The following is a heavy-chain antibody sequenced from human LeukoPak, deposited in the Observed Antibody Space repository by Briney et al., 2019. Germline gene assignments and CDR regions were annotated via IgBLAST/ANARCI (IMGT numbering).Heavy chain of an antibody. J-gene: IGHJ4*02. V-gene: IGHV3-30*04. CDR1: GFTFSSYA. D-gene: IGHD6-19*01. CDR3: ARGWEWLVATSYYFDY. Sequence: AGGSLRLSCAASGFTFSSYAMHWVRQAPGKGLEWVAVISYDGSNKYYADSVKGRFTISRDNSKNTLYLQMNSLRAEDTAVYYCARGWEWLVATSYYFDYWGQGTLVTDSS. CDR2: ISYDGSNK.